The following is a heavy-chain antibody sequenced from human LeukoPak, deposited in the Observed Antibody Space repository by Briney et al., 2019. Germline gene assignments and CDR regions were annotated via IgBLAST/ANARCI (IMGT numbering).Heavy chain of an antibody. CDR1: GYTVTSYG. J-gene: IGHJ5*02. CDR3: AITIYCSGGSCYFSRSYNWFDP. D-gene: IGHD2-15*01. CDR2: ISAYNGNT. Sequence: ASVKVSCNSSGYTVTSYGNSWVRQAPGQGLEWMGWISAYNGNTNYAQKLQGRVTMTTDTSTSNAFLELRSLRSDDTAVYYCAITIYCSGGSCYFSRSYNWFDPWGQGTPVTVSS. V-gene: IGHV1-18*01.